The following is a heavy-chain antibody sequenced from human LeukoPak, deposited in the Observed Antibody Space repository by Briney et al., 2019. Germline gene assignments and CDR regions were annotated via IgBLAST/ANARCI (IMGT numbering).Heavy chain of an antibody. CDR1: GFTFSTFA. D-gene: IGHD2-8*02. CDR2: IFPSGGEI. J-gene: IGHJ4*02. Sequence: QPGGSLRLSCAASGFTFSTFAMIWVRQPPGKGLEWVSSIFPSGGEIHYADSVRGRFTISRDNSKSTLSPQMNSLRAEDTAIYYCATYRQVLLPFESWGQGTLVTVSS. CDR3: ATYRQVLLPFES. V-gene: IGHV3-23*01.